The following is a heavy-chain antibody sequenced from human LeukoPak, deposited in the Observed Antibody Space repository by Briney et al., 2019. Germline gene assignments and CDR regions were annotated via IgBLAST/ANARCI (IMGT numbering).Heavy chain of an antibody. V-gene: IGHV3-23*01. CDR2: IDGSGDKT. CDR3: AKVFRPNGDSHSFDY. CDR1: GFTFSAYA. D-gene: IGHD2-21*02. J-gene: IGHJ4*02. Sequence: PGGSLRLSCITSGFTFSAYAMTWVRQAPGQGLEWISSIDGSGDKTYYGDSVKGRFTISRDNSKNTLYLQMNSLRAEDTAVYYCAKVFRPNGDSHSFDYWGQGTLATVSS.